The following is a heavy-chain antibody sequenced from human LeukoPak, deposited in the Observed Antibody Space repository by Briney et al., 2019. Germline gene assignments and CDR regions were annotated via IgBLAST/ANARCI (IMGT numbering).Heavy chain of an antibody. D-gene: IGHD1-26*01. CDR2: IYWDDDK. V-gene: IGHV2-5*02. J-gene: IGHJ3*01. CDR3: AHSSTRYLYAFDV. Sequence: TLSLTCSVSGYSISSGYYWGWIRQPPGKALEWLALIYWDDDKRYSPSLKSRLTITKDTSKNQVVLTMTSMDPVDTATYYCAHSSTRYLYAFDVWGQGTMVTVSS. CDR1: GYSISSGYYW.